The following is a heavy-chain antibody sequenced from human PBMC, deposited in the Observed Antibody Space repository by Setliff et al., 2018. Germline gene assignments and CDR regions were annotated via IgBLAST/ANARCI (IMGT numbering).Heavy chain of an antibody. Sequence: SETLSLTCTVSGGSISSGVYYWAWIRQPPGKGLEWVGRIYYRGDTYYNASLKSRLTLSVDTSKNQVSLNLRSVTAADTAVYYCARTGTYRYFDYWGQGTQVTVS. CDR3: ARTGTYRYFDY. CDR2: IYYRGDT. CDR1: GGSISSGVYY. J-gene: IGHJ4*02. D-gene: IGHD1-1*01. V-gene: IGHV4-39*01.